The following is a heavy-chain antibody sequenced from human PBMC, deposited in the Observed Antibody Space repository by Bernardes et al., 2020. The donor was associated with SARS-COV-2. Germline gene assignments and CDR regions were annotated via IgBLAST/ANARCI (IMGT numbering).Heavy chain of an antibody. J-gene: IGHJ6*03. V-gene: IGHV3-30*04. CDR2: ISYDGSNK. CDR3: AREGGYQLLRLPTYYYYMDV. CDR1: GFTFSSYA. D-gene: IGHD2-2*01. Sequence: GGSLRLSRAASGFTFSSYAMHWVRQAPGKGLEWVAVISYDGSNKYYADSVKGRFTISRDNSKNTLYLQMNSLRAEDTAVYYCAREGGYQLLRLPTYYYYMDVWGKGTTVTVSS.